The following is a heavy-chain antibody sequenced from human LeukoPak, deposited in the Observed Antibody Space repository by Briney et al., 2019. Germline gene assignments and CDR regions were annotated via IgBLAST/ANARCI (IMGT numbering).Heavy chain of an antibody. CDR2: IYYSGST. V-gene: IGHV4-39*01. CDR1: GGSISSSSYY. D-gene: IGHD3-9*01. J-gene: IGHJ4*02. CDR3: ARRKVWRYYDILTGYPTPFDY. Sequence: SETLSLTCTVSGGSISSSSYYWGWIRQPPGKGLEWIGSIYYSGSTYYNPSLKSRVTISVDTSKNQFSLKLSSVTAADTAVYYCARRKVWRYYDILTGYPTPFDYWGQGTLVTVSS.